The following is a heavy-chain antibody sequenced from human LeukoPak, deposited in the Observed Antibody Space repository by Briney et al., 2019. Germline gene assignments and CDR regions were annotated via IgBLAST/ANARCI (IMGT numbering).Heavy chain of an antibody. D-gene: IGHD2-2*01. V-gene: IGHV3-30*02. CDR1: GFTFSSYG. CDR2: IRYDGSNK. J-gene: IGHJ4*02. CDR3: AKERSKRTSCYDFDY. Sequence: GGSLRLSCAASGFTFSSYGMHWVRRVPGKGLEWVAFIRYDGSNKYYADSVKGRFTISRDNSKNTLYLQMNSLRAEDTAVYYCAKERSKRTSCYDFDYWGQGTLVTVSS.